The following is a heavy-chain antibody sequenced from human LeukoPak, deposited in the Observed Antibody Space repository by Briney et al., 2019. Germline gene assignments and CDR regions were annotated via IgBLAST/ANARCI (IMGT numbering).Heavy chain of an antibody. CDR2: INHSGST. D-gene: IGHD6-13*01. V-gene: IGHV4-34*01. J-gene: IGHJ5*02. CDR1: GGSFSGYY. CDR3: ARGSIAAAGNWFDP. Sequence: SETLSLTCAVYGGSFSGYYWSWIRQPPGKGLEWIGEINHSGSTKYNPSLKSRVTISVDTSKNQFSLKLSSVTAADTAVYYCARGSIAAAGNWFDPWGQGTLVTVSS.